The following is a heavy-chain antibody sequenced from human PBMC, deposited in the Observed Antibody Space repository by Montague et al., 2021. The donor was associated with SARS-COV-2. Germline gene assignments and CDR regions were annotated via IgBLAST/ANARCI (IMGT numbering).Heavy chain of an antibody. CDR1: GGSISSSGYY. J-gene: IGHJ3*02. D-gene: IGHD3-22*01. CDR2: IYYSGNT. CDR3: ARLPPYRFNSNGHYYNAVDI. Sequence: SETLSLTCTVSGGSISSSGYYWGWIRQPPGKGLEWIGSIYYSGNTYYSPSLQSRVTISVDTSKNQFSLWLNSMTAVDTAVYYCARLPPYRFNSNGHYYNAVDIWGQGTMVTVSS. V-gene: IGHV4-39*01.